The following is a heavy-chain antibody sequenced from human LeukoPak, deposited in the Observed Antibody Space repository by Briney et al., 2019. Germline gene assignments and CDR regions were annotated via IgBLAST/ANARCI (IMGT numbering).Heavy chain of an antibody. J-gene: IGHJ6*02. Sequence: SETLSLTCTVSGGSISSSSYYWGWIRQPPGKGLEWIGSIYYSGSTYYNPSLKSRVTIPVDTSKNQFSLKLSSVTAADTAVYYCARAQNNGWYGGGYYYYYGMDVWGQGTTVTVSS. CDR1: GGSISSSSYY. V-gene: IGHV4-39*07. CDR3: ARAQNNGWYGGGYYYYYGMDV. D-gene: IGHD6-19*01. CDR2: IYYSGST.